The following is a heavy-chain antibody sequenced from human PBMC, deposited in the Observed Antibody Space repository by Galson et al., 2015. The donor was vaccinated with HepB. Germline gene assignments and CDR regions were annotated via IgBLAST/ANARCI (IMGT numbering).Heavy chain of an antibody. D-gene: IGHD3-3*01. CDR3: ARDSWLGVVIIRRLRGMDV. J-gene: IGHJ6*02. CDR2: IIPIFGTA. V-gene: IGHV1-69*06. CDR1: GGTFSSYA. Sequence: SVKVSCKASGGTFSSYAISWVRQAPGQGLEWMGGIIPIFGTANYAQKFQGRVTITADKSTSTACMELSSLRSEDTAVYYCARDSWLGVVIIRRLRGMDVWGQGTTVTVSS.